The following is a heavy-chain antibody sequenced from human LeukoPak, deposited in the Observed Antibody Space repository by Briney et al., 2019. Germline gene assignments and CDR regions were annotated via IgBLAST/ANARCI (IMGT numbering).Heavy chain of an antibody. CDR2: PYYRSKWYN. Sequence: SHTQSLIQAFCGHIDSRLYWNWIRQSSSRGLEYLGSPYYRSKWYNDYAVSVKSRITINPDTSKNQFSLQLNSVTPEDTAVYYCARGGRGYCTSSSCYFDYWGQGTLVTVSS. CDR3: ARGGRGYCTSSSCYFDY. V-gene: IGHV6-1*01. D-gene: IGHD2-2*01. CDR1: GHIDSRLY. J-gene: IGHJ4*02.